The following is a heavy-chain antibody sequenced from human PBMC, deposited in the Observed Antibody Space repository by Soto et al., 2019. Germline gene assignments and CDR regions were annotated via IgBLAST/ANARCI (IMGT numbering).Heavy chain of an antibody. D-gene: IGHD3-16*01. J-gene: IGHJ4*02. V-gene: IGHV1-8*01. CDR3: ATGLRGFGGLILLCCFDY. CDR1: GYNFPNFH. Sequence: QVQLVQSGAEVRKPGASVKVSCKASGYNFPNFHIIWVRQAPGQGREWMGWMNPNGGDTGYAQKFEARVTMIQYTSLSTAYMDLGSVSLDHTPLYYRATGLRGFGGLILLCCFDYWVQGTLVTVSS. CDR2: MNPNGGDT.